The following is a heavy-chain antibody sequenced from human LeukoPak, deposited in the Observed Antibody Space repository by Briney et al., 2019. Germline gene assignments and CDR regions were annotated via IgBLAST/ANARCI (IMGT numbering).Heavy chain of an antibody. CDR3: AKDPTVTPQFYFDF. V-gene: IGHV1-8*01. CDR2: MNPNSGNT. CDR1: GYTSTSYD. J-gene: IGHJ4*02. Sequence: ASVKVSCKASGYTSTSYDINWVRQATGQGLEWMGWMNPNSGNTGYAQKFQGRVTMTRNTSISTAYMELSSLRAEDTAVYYCAKDPTVTPQFYFDFWGQGTLVTVSS. D-gene: IGHD4-17*01.